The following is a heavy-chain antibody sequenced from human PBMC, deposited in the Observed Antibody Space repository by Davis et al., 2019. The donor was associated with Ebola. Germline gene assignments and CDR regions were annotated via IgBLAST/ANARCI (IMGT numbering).Heavy chain of an antibody. Sequence: GESLKISCAASGFTFSSYGMSWVRQAPGKGLEWVSAMSGSAGNTYYADSVKGRFTISRDNSKNTLYLQMNNLRAEDTAVYYCAKRPSYGDSWGQGTMVTVSS. CDR2: MSGSAGNT. D-gene: IGHD3-10*01. CDR1: GFTFSSYG. CDR3: AKRPSYGDS. J-gene: IGHJ4*02. V-gene: IGHV3-23*01.